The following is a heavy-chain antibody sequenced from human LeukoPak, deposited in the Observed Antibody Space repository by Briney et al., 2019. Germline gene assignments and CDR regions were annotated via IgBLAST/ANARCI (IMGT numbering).Heavy chain of an antibody. V-gene: IGHV5-51*01. D-gene: IGHD2-2*01. CDR1: GYSFRNQW. J-gene: IGHJ4*02. Sequence: GESLKISCKASGYSFRNQWIGWVRQMPGKGLEWMGIIYPADSDTRYRPSFQGQVTISVDKSISTAYLQWSSLEASDTAMYYCARHRGYCSSTSCQKNYFDYWGQGTLVTVSS. CDR3: ARHRGYCSSTSCQKNYFDY. CDR2: IYPADSDT.